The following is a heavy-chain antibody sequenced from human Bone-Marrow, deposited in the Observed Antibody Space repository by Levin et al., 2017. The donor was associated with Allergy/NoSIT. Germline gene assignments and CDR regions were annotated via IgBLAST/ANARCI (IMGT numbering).Heavy chain of an antibody. J-gene: IGHJ4*02. Sequence: KTSETLSLTCTVSGGSITSGGYHWSWIRQHPGKDLEWIGYISYRGSTYYNPSLKSRVTLSIDTSKTQFSLKLNSLTAADTAVYFCAREDGYVFDYWGQGTLVTVSS. CDR1: GGSITSGGYH. D-gene: IGHD5-24*01. CDR3: AREDGYVFDY. CDR2: ISYRGST. V-gene: IGHV4-31*03.